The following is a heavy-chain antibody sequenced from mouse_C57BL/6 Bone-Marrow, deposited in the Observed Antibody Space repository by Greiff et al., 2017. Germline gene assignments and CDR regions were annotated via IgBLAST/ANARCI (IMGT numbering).Heavy chain of an antibody. CDR3: AREYSNYVTFAY. J-gene: IGHJ3*01. CDR1: GFTFSDYG. Sequence: EVKLVESGGGLVKPGGSLKLSCAASGFTFSDYGMHWVRQAPEKGLEWVAYISSGSSTIYYADTVKGRFTISRDKAKNTLFLQMTSLRSEDTAMYYCAREYSNYVTFAYGGQGTLVTVSA. D-gene: IGHD2-5*01. CDR2: ISSGSSTI. V-gene: IGHV5-17*01.